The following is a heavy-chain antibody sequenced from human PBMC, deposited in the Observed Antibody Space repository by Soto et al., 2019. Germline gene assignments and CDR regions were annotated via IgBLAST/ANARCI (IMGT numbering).Heavy chain of an antibody. J-gene: IGHJ4*02. V-gene: IGHV3-53*01. D-gene: IGHD3-10*01. CDR2: IFSGGTT. CDR3: AREPRGGHNFDY. CDR1: GFTISSND. Sequence: GDSLRLSCAASGFTISSNDRSWVRHAPGKGLEWVSVIFSGGTTHSADSVKGPFTITRDISKNTLFLQMNTLRADDTAVYYCAREPRGGHNFDYWGQGTLATVS.